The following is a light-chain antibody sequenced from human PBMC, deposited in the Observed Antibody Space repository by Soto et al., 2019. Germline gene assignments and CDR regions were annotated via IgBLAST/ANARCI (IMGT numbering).Light chain of an antibody. Sequence: DIVMTQSPLSLPVTPGEPASISCRSSQSLLHSNGYNYLDWYLQKPGQSPQLLIYLGSNRASGVPDRLSGSRSGTDFTLKISRVEAEDVGGYYCMQALQTPLTFGGGTKVEIK. CDR3: MQALQTPLT. CDR1: QSLLHSNGYNY. V-gene: IGKV2-28*01. CDR2: LGS. J-gene: IGKJ4*01.